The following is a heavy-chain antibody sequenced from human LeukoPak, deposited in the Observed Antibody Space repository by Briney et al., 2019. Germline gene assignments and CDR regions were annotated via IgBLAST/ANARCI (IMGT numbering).Heavy chain of an antibody. Sequence: ASVKVSCKASGYTFTGYYMHWVRQAPGQGLEWMGWINPNSGGTNYAQKFQGRVTMTRDTSISTAYMELSRLRSDDTAVYYCAGTGYCSGGGCYPSVWSGFDPWGQGTLVTVSS. D-gene: IGHD2-15*01. V-gene: IGHV1-2*02. CDR3: AGTGYCSGGGCYPSVWSGFDP. J-gene: IGHJ5*02. CDR2: INPNSGGT. CDR1: GYTFTGYY.